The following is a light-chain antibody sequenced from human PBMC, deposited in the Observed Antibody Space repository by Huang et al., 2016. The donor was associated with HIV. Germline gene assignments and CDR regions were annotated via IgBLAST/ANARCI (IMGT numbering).Light chain of an antibody. CDR1: QSLSSN. Sequence: EIVMTQSPATLSVSPGERATLSCRASQSLSSNNLAWYQQKPGQAPRLLIYGASTRATGIPARVSGSGSGTEFTLTISSLQSEDFAVYYCQQYNNWPQTFGQGTKVEIK. CDR3: QQYNNWPQT. V-gene: IGKV3-15*01. CDR2: GAS. J-gene: IGKJ1*01.